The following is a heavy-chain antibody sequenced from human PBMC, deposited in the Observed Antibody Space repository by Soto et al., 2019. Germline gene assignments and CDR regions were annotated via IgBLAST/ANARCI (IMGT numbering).Heavy chain of an antibody. V-gene: IGHV3-7*01. J-gene: IGHJ6*02. Sequence: QPGGSLRLSCAASGFTFSSYWMSWVRQAPGKGLEWVANIKQDGSEKYYVDSVKGRFTISRDNAKNSLYLQMNSLRAEDTAVYYCARDVKFRGVVVAFYYYYGMDVWGQGTTVTVSS. CDR3: ARDVKFRGVVVAFYYYYGMDV. CDR2: IKQDGSEK. CDR1: GFTFSSYW. D-gene: IGHD2-15*01.